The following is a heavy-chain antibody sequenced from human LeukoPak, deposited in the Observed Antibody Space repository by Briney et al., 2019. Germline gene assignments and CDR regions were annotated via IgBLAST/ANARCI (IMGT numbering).Heavy chain of an antibody. CDR2: INSDGSST. CDR1: GFTFSSYW. J-gene: IGHJ5*02. Sequence: QPGGSLRLSCAASGFTFSSYWMHWVRQAPGKGLVWVSRINSDGSSTSYADSVKGRFTISRDNAKNSLYLQMNSLRAEDTALYYCAKGASRDGGVSGAWGQGTLVTVSS. V-gene: IGHV3-74*01. D-gene: IGHD2-8*02. CDR3: AKGASRDGGVSGA.